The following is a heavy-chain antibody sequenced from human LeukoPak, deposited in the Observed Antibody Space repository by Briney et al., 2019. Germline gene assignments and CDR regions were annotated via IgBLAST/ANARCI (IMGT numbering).Heavy chain of an antibody. CDR3: ARANSYGPGMDV. J-gene: IGHJ6*02. CDR2: IIPIFGIA. CDR1: GGTFSSYA. D-gene: IGHD5-18*01. Sequence: SVKVSCKASGGTFSSYAISWVRQAPGQGLEWMGRIIPIFGIANYAQKFQGRVTITADKSTSTAYMELSSLRSENTAVYYCARANSYGPGMDVWGQGTTVTVSS. V-gene: IGHV1-69*04.